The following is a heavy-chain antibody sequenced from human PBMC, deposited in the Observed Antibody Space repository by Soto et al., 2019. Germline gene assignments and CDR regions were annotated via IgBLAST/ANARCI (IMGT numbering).Heavy chain of an antibody. CDR3: ASHGYSYETPFDP. D-gene: IGHD5-18*01. J-gene: IGHJ5*02. Sequence: QVQLQESGPGLVKPSQTLSLSCTVSGASVSRGGYYWSWIRQQPGKSLEWIGYIYYSGSTYYNPSIKSRVTISLDPSKSQFSLKFSSVTAADTAVYYCASHGYSYETPFDPWGQGTLVTVSS. CDR1: GASVSRGGYY. V-gene: IGHV4-31*03. CDR2: IYYSGST.